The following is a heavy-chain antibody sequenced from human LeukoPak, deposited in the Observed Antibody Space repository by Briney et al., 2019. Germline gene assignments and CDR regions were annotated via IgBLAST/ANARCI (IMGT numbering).Heavy chain of an antibody. CDR2: IYPGDSDT. V-gene: IGHV5-51*01. D-gene: IGHD6-13*01. Sequence: GESLKISCKGSGYSFTSYWIGWVRQMPGKGLEWMGIIYPGDSDTRYSPSFQGQVTISADKSISTAYLQWSSLKASDTAMYYCARVISGSSSWPPGAAFDIWGQGTMVTVSS. CDR3: ARVISGSSSWPPGAAFDI. CDR1: GYSFTSYW. J-gene: IGHJ3*02.